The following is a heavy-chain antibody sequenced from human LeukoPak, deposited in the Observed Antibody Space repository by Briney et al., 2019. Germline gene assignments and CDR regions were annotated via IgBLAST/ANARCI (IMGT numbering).Heavy chain of an antibody. CDR3: ARGRDSWNYGTENFDY. CDR2: TYYRSKWYN. CDR1: GDSVSSNSAA. Sequence: SQTLSLTCAISGDSVSSNSAAWNWIRQSPSRGLEWLGRTYYRSKWYNDYAVSVKSRITINPDTSKNQFSLQLNSVTPEDTAVYYCARGRDSWNYGTENFDYWGQGTLVTVSS. J-gene: IGHJ4*02. V-gene: IGHV6-1*01. D-gene: IGHD1-7*01.